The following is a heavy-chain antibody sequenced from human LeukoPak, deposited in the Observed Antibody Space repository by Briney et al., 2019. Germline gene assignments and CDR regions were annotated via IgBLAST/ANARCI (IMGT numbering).Heavy chain of an antibody. CDR1: GGSISSYY. Sequence: KSLETLSLTCTVSGGSISSYYWSWIRQPPGKGLEWIGYIYYSGSTNYNPSLKSRVTISVDTSKNQFSLKLSSVTAADTAVYYCARDRRDIVVVPAAIPETYYYYGMDVWGQGTMVTVSS. V-gene: IGHV4-59*01. CDR2: IYYSGST. D-gene: IGHD2-2*02. J-gene: IGHJ6*02. CDR3: ARDRRDIVVVPAAIPETYYYYGMDV.